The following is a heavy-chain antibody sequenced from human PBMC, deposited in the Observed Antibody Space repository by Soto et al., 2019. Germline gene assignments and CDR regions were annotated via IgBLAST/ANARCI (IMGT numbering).Heavy chain of an antibody. V-gene: IGHV3-23*01. Sequence: HPGGSLRLSCAASGFTFSSYAMSWVRQAPGKGLEWVSAISGSGGSTYYADSVKGRFTISRDNSKNTLYLQMNSLRAEDTAVYYCAKQRDKLTGPFGYWGQGTLVTVSS. D-gene: IGHD7-27*01. CDR3: AKQRDKLTGPFGY. CDR1: GFTFSSYA. CDR2: ISGSGGST. J-gene: IGHJ4*02.